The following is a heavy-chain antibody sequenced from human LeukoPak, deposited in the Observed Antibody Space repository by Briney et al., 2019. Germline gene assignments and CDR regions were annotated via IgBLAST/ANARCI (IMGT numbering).Heavy chain of an antibody. Sequence: GASVKVSCKASGYTFTGYYMHWVRQAPGQGLEWMGWINPNSGGTNYAQKFQGRVTMTRDTSISTAYMELSRLRSDDTAVYYCARDAYYDFWSGQGPFDFWGQGTLATVSS. D-gene: IGHD3-3*01. CDR2: INPNSGGT. V-gene: IGHV1-2*02. CDR3: ARDAYYDFWSGQGPFDF. CDR1: GYTFTGYY. J-gene: IGHJ4*02.